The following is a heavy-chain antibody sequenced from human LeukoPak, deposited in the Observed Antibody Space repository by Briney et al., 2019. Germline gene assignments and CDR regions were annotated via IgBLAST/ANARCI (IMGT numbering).Heavy chain of an antibody. CDR3: ARDYCGGDCFPDY. CDR2: INPNSGDT. J-gene: IGHJ4*02. CDR1: GGTFSSYA. V-gene: IGHV1-2*06. D-gene: IGHD2-21*02. Sequence: ASVKVSCKASGGTFSSYAIGWVRQAPGQGLEWMGRINPNSGDTNYAQKFQGRVTMTRDTSISTAYMELSRLRSDDTAVYYCARDYCGGDCFPDYWGQGTLVTVSS.